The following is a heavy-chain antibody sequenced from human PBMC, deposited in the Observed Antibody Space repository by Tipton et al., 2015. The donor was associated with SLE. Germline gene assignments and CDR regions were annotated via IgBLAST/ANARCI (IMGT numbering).Heavy chain of an antibody. CDR2: IRNDENNK. J-gene: IGHJ6*02. CDR1: GFTFSSDD. CDR3: AKDLDNYYGMDV. V-gene: IGHV3-30*02. Sequence: SLRLSCAASGFTFSSDDMHWVRQAPGKGLEWVAFIRNDENNKYYSDSVKGRFTISRDDSKNTLYLQMNSLRVEDTAVYYCAKDLDNYYGMDVWGQGTTVTVSS.